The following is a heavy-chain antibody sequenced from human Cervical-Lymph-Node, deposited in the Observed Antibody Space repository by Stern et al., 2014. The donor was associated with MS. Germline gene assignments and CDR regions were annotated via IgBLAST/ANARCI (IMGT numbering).Heavy chain of an antibody. CDR1: GGTFSSYT. V-gene: IGHV1-69*09. CDR2: IIPILGIA. D-gene: IGHD6-19*01. J-gene: IGHJ4*02. CDR3: APLDLAVAGTTPTD. Sequence: MQLVESGAEVKKPGSSGKVSCKASGGTFSSYTISWVRQAPGQGLEWMGRIIPILGIANYAQKFQGRVTITADKSTSTAYMELSSLRSEDTAVYYCAPLDLAVAGTTPTDWGQGTLVTVSS.